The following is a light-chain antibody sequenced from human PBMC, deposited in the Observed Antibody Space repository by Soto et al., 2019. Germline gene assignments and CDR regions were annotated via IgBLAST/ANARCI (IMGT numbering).Light chain of an antibody. J-gene: IGKJ4*01. CDR1: QSISSY. V-gene: IGKV3-11*01. CDR3: QQRSNWVT. CDR2: DAS. Sequence: EIVLTQSPATLSLSPGERATLSCRASQSISSYLAWYQQKPGQAPRLLIYDASNRATGIPARFSGSGSGTDFTLTLSSLEPEEFAVYYCQQRSNWVTFGGGTKVEIK.